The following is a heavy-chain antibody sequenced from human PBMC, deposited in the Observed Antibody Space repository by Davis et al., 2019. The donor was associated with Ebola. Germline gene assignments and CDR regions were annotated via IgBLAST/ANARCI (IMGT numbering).Heavy chain of an antibody. CDR1: GRSISSYY. J-gene: IGHJ5*02. CDR3: ARGPFIAAGFDP. V-gene: IGHV4-59*12. D-gene: IGHD6-13*01. Sequence: MPPQTLSPTCTLPGRSISSYYCSCNRQLPGKGLEWIGYIYYSGSTNYNPSLKSRATISVDTSKNQFSLKLSSVTAADTAVYYCARGPFIAAGFDPWGQGTLVTVSS. CDR2: IYYSGST.